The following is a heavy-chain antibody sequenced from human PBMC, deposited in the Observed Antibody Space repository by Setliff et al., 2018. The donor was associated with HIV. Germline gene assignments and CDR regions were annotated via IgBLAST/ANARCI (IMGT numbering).Heavy chain of an antibody. J-gene: IGHJ4*02. CDR3: ARQLSNSFDY. Sequence: GASVKVSCKSSGYTFTDYFMHWARQAPGQGLEWMGWISPDNANTRISQRFRGSVTMTRDRSINTAYMEFSGLTSDDTAVYYCARQLSNSFDYWGQGTLVTVSS. CDR2: ISPDNANT. D-gene: IGHD1-1*01. CDR1: GYTFTDYF. V-gene: IGHV1-2*02.